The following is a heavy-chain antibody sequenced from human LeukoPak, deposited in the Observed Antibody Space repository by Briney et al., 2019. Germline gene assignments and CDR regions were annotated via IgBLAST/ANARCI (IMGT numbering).Heavy chain of an antibody. J-gene: IGHJ4*02. V-gene: IGHV3-23*01. D-gene: IGHD1-1*01. CDR1: GFTFSTYA. CDR3: AKHKYNFGRMVEY. CDR2: VSGSGNST. Sequence: GGSLRLSCAASGFTFSTYAMSWVRQAPGKGLEWVSTVSGSGNSTYYADSVKGRLTISRDNSKNTLYLQMNSLRAGDTAVYYCAKHKYNFGRMVEYWGQGTLVTVSS.